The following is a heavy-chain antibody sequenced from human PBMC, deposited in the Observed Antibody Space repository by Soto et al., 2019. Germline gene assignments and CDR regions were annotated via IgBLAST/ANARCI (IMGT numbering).Heavy chain of an antibody. CDR2: IVGSGAGA. V-gene: IGHV3-23*01. D-gene: IGHD3-9*01. J-gene: IGHJ4*02. Sequence: EVQLLESGGGLVQPGGSLRLSCAASGFTFRSYPMSWVGQAPGKGLEWVSAIVGSGAGAFYADSVQSRFTVSRDSSKNTAYLEMNSLRAGDTAIYYCVKEGAGTGQGNFDYWGQGALVTVSS. CDR1: GFTFRSYP. CDR3: VKEGAGTGQGNFDY.